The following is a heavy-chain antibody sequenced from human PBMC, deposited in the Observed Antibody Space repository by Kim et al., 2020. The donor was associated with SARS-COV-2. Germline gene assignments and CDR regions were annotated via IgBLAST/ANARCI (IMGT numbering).Heavy chain of an antibody. V-gene: IGHV1-2*06. CDR2: INPNSGGT. Sequence: ASVKVSCKASGYTFTGYYMHWVRQAPGQGLEWMGRINPNSGGTNYAQKFQGRVTMTRDTSISTAYMELSRLRSDDTAVYYCARESGAGPLRRFDYWGQGTLVTVSS. D-gene: IGHD2-15*01. CDR3: ARESGAGPLRRFDY. J-gene: IGHJ4*02. CDR1: GYTFTGYY.